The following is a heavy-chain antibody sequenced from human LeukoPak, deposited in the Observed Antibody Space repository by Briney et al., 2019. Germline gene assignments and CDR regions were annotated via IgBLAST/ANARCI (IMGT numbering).Heavy chain of an antibody. CDR1: GFILSSHG. Sequence: GGSLRLSCAASGFILSSHGMSWVRQAPGKRLEWVSAISGSGDSTYYGDSVKGRFTISRDNSKNTLYLQMNSLRAEDTAVYYCAKTRPLDSSSWSHGDYWGQGTLVTVSS. CDR2: ISGSGDST. J-gene: IGHJ4*02. V-gene: IGHV3-23*01. CDR3: AKTRPLDSSSWSHGDY. D-gene: IGHD6-13*01.